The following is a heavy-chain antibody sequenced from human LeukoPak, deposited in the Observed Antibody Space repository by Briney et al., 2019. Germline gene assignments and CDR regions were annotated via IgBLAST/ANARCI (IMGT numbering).Heavy chain of an antibody. CDR3: AKDIRFLGGALGY. Sequence: GGSLRLSCAASGFTFSSYSMNWVRQAPGKGLEWVSSISSSSSYIYYADSVKGRFTISRDNAKNSLYLQMNSLRAEDTALYYCAKDIRFLGGALGYWGQGTLVTVSS. D-gene: IGHD3-3*01. V-gene: IGHV3-21*04. J-gene: IGHJ4*02. CDR2: ISSSSSYI. CDR1: GFTFSSYS.